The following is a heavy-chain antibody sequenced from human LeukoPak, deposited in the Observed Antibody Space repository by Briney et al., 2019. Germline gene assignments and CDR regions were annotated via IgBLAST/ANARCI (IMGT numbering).Heavy chain of an antibody. V-gene: IGHV4-34*01. J-gene: IGHJ4*02. CDR2: INHSGST. Sequence: PSETLSLTCAVYGGSFSGYYWSWIRQPPGKGLEWIGEINHSGSTNYNPSLKSRVTISVDTSKNQFSLKLSPVTAADTAVYYCASERRSDFGDYDYFDYWGQGTLVTVSS. CDR3: ASERRSDFGDYDYFDY. D-gene: IGHD4-17*01. CDR1: GGSFSGYY.